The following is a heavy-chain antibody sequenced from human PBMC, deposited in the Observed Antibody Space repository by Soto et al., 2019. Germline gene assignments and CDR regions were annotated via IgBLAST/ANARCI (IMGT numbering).Heavy chain of an antibody. CDR3: TTDIAAPPIPFDP. V-gene: IGHV3-15*01. CDR1: GFTFSNAW. Sequence: SCAASGFTFSNAWMSWVRQAPGKGLEWVGRIKSKTDGGTTDYAAPVKGRFTISRDDSKNTLYLQMNSLKTEDTAVYYCTTDIAAPPIPFDPWGQGTLVTVSS. D-gene: IGHD6-13*01. J-gene: IGHJ5*02. CDR2: IKSKTDGGTT.